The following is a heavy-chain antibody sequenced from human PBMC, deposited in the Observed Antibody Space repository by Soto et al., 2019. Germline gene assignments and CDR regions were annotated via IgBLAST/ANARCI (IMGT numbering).Heavy chain of an antibody. Sequence: GESLKISCAASGFTVSSNYMSWVRQAPGKGLEWVSVIYSGGSTYYADSVKGRFNISRDNSKNTLYLQMNSLRAEDTAVYYCARELTGDAFDIWGQGTMVTVSS. V-gene: IGHV3-66*01. J-gene: IGHJ3*02. CDR3: ARELTGDAFDI. CDR2: IYSGGST. D-gene: IGHD7-27*01. CDR1: GFTVSSNY.